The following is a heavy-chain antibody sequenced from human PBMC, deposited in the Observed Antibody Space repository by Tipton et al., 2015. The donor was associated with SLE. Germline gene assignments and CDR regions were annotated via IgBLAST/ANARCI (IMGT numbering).Heavy chain of an antibody. D-gene: IGHD3-10*01. J-gene: IGHJ4*02. V-gene: IGHV4-4*07. CDR3: AGMYYYGSGSSGPPRY. CDR1: GGSISSYY. Sequence: TLSLTCTVSGGSISSYYWSWIRQPAGKGLEWIGRIYTSGSTNYNPSLKSRVTISVDTSKNQFSLKLSSVTAADTAVYYCAGMYYYGSGSSGPPRYWGQGTLVTVSS. CDR2: IYTSGST.